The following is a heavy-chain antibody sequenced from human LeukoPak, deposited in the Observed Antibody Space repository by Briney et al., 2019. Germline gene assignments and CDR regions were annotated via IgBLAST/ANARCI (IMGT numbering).Heavy chain of an antibody. J-gene: IGHJ4*02. CDR3: ASGYYFPDY. D-gene: IGHD2/OR15-2a*01. Sequence: ASETLSLTCSVSGGSISSYFWSWIRQPPGKGLEWIGSMYYTGSTNYNPSLKSRVSISIDTSKNQFSLKLDSVTSADTAVYYCASGYYFPDYWGQGALVTVSS. CDR1: GGSISSYF. CDR2: MYYTGST. V-gene: IGHV4-59*01.